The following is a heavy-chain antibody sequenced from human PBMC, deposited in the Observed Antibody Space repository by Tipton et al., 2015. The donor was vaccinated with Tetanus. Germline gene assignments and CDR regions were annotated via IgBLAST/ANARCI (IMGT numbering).Heavy chain of an antibody. CDR1: GYNFATFW. D-gene: IGHD3-10*01. Sequence: QLVQSGAEVGKPGESLKISCQGSGYNFATFWIGWVRQKPGKGLEWMGFIYPGFSSVRYSPTFQGQLTISAGRSTTTTYLQWDSLKVSDSAIYFCARHGWGVSYSWFVPWGQGILVAVSS. J-gene: IGHJ5*02. CDR2: IYPGFSSV. CDR3: ARHGWGVSYSWFVP. V-gene: IGHV5-51*01.